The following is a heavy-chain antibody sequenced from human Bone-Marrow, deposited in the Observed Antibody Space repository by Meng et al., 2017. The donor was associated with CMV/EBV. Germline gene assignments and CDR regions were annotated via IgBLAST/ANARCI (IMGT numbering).Heavy chain of an antibody. D-gene: IGHD2/OR15-2a*01. CDR3: AKDLSNPGPTHYYYYGMDV. Sequence: GESLKIACAASGFTFSSYGMHWVRQAPGKGLEWVAFIRYDGSNKYYADSVKGRFTISRDNSKNTLYLQMNSLRAEDTAVYYCAKDLSNPGPTHYYYYGMDVWGRGTTVTVSS. CDR1: GFTFSSYG. V-gene: IGHV3-30*02. J-gene: IGHJ6*02. CDR2: IRYDGSNK.